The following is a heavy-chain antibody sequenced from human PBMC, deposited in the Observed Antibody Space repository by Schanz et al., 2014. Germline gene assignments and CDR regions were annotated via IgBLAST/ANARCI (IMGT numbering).Heavy chain of an antibody. V-gene: IGHV4-39*01. J-gene: IGHJ4*02. D-gene: IGHD6-13*01. CDR2: IYQSGTT. CDR1: DGSISSSSYY. Sequence: QVQLQESGPGLVKPSENLSLTCTVSDGSISSSSYYWGWIRQPPGKGLEWIGSIYQSGTTYYSPSLRGGCTISVDPTKNQSPLNLSPVTAADTAVYYCARPGGSSWSFAYWGLGRLVIVSS. CDR3: ARPGGSSWSFAY.